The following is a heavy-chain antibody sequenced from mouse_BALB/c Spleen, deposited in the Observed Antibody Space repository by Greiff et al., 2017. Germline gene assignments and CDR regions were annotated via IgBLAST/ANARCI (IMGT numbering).Heavy chain of an antibody. J-gene: IGHJ3*01. V-gene: IGHV5-6-5*01. Sequence: EVHLVESGGGLVKPGGSLKLSCAASGFTFSSYAMSWVRQTPEKRLEWVASISSGGSTYYPDSVKGRFTISRDNARNILYLQMSSLRSEDTAMYYCARSDYDLAWFAYWGQGTLVTVSA. CDR1: GFTFSSYA. D-gene: IGHD2-4*01. CDR2: ISSGGST. CDR3: ARSDYDLAWFAY.